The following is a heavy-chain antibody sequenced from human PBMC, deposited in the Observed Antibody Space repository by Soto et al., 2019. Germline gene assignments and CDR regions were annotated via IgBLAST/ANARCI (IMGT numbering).Heavy chain of an antibody. J-gene: IGHJ4*02. CDR1: GFTFSSYA. CDR2: ISGSGGST. V-gene: IGHV3-23*01. CDR3: AKVRYSSGPGILGY. D-gene: IGHD6-19*01. Sequence: HPGGSLRLSCAASGFTFSSYAMSWVRQAPGKGLEWVSAISGSGGSTYYADSVKGRFTISRDNSKNTLYLQMNSLRAEDTAVYYCAKVRYSSGPGILGYWGQGTLVTVSS.